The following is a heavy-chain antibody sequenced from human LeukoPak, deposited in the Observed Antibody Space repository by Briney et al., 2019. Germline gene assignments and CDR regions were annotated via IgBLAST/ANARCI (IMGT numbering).Heavy chain of an antibody. CDR3: ARGAVPYSTSSRITP. J-gene: IGHJ5*02. CDR1: GYTFTSYG. D-gene: IGHD6-6*01. V-gene: IGHV1-18*01. Sequence: GASVKVSCKASGYTFTSYGISWVRQAPGQGLEWMGWISAYNGNTNYAQKLQGRVTMTTDTSTSTAYMELSSLRSEDTAVYYCARGAVPYSTSSRITPWGQGTLVTVSS. CDR2: ISAYNGNT.